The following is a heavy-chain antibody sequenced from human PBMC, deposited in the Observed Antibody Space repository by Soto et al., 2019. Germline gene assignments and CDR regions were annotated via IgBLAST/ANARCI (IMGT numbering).Heavy chain of an antibody. Sequence: GGSLRLSCAAAGFTFSGNWMSWVRQAPGKGLEWVANIKQDGTERYYVDSVKGRFTISRDNAKNSLYLQMNSLRVEDTAVYYCVRDIEYFQHWGQGALVTVSS. J-gene: IGHJ1*01. CDR1: GFTFSGNW. CDR3: VRDIEYFQH. CDR2: IKQDGTER. V-gene: IGHV3-7*01.